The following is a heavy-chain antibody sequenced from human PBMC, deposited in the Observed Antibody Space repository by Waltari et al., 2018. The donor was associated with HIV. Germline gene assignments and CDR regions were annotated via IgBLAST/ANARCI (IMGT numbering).Heavy chain of an antibody. V-gene: IGHV1-18*04. CDR3: AREGFCRGGSCYSGAVDI. Sequence: QVQLVQSGTEVKKPGASVKVSCKASGYPFTQYGISWVRQAPGQGLEWMGWTSTYNLNTNYAQKFQGRITLTRDTSTSTVYMELMGRTSDDTAVYYCAREGFCRGGSCYSGAVDIWGQGTLVTVSS. CDR1: GYPFTQYG. D-gene: IGHD2-15*01. J-gene: IGHJ3*02. CDR2: TSTYNLNT.